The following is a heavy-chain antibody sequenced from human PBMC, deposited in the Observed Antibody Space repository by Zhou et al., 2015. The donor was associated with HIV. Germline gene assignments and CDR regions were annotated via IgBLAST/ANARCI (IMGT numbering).Heavy chain of an antibody. CDR3: ARVWCSSGGSCYYYYGMDV. J-gene: IGHJ6*02. CDR2: IIPIFGTA. V-gene: IGHV1-69*12. Sequence: QVQLVQSGAEVKKPGSSVKVSCKASGGTFSSYAISWVRQAPGQGLEWMGGIIPIFGTANYAQKFQGRVTITADESTSTAYMELSSLRSEDTAVYYCARVWCSSGGSCYYYYGMDVWGQGTTVTVSS. CDR1: GGTFSSYA. D-gene: IGHD2-15*01.